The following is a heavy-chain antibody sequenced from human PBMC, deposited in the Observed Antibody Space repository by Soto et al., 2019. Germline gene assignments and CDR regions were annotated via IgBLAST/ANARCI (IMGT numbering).Heavy chain of an antibody. V-gene: IGHV3-23*01. CDR3: AKDRVTMVGGGMDV. D-gene: IGHD3-10*01. CDR1: GFTLSKYG. Sequence: GGAPRPSCAASGFTLSKYGLGWVPPAPGKGLEWVSAISGSGGSTYYADSVKGRFTISRDNSKNTLYLQMNSLRAEDTAVYYCAKDRVTMVGGGMDVWGQGTTVTVSS. J-gene: IGHJ6*02. CDR2: ISGSGGST.